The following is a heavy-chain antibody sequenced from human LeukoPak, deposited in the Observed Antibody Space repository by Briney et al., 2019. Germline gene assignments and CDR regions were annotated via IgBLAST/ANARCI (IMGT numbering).Heavy chain of an antibody. CDR2: INHSGST. Sequence: KPSETLSLTCAVYGGSFSGYYWSWIRQPPGKGLEWIGEINHSGSTNYNPSLKSRVTISVDTSKNQFSLKLSSVTAADTAVYYCARAPTPDAFDIWGQGTMVTVSS. V-gene: IGHV4-34*01. J-gene: IGHJ3*02. CDR3: ARAPTPDAFDI. CDR1: GGSFSGYY.